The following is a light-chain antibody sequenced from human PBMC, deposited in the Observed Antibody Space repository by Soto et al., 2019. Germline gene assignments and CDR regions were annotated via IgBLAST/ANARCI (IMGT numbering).Light chain of an antibody. Sequence: QSALTQPASVSGSPGQSITISCTGTSSDVGGYNYVSWYQQHPGKAPKLMIYDVSNRPSGVSNRFSGSKSGNTASLTISGLHAGDEADYYCSSYTSSRAYVYGTGTKVTVL. CDR1: SSDVGGYNY. V-gene: IGLV2-14*01. J-gene: IGLJ1*01. CDR3: SSYTSSRAYV. CDR2: DVS.